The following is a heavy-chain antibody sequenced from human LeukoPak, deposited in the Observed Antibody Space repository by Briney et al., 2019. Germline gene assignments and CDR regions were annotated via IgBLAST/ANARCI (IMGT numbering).Heavy chain of an antibody. CDR2: INAGSGNT. CDR1: GYTFTTYA. V-gene: IGHV1-3*01. J-gene: IGHJ6*02. CDR3: ARPSGGAYYYDSYVGMDA. Sequence: GASVKVSCKASGYTFTTYAMHWVRQAPGQRLEWMGWINAGSGNTKYSQKFQGRVTITRDTSASTAYMELSSLRSEDTAVYYCARPSGGAYYYDSYVGMDAWGQGTTVTVSS. D-gene: IGHD3-22*01.